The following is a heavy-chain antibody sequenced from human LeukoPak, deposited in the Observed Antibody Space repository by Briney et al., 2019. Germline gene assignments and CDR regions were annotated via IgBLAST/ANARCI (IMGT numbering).Heavy chain of an antibody. D-gene: IGHD5-12*01. J-gene: IGHJ4*02. CDR3: ARSLGYEYSTDY. Sequence: ASMKVSCKASGYTFTGYFMHWVRQAPGQGLEWMGWINPNSGGTNYAQKFQGRVTMTRDTSIRTAYMELSRLRSDDTAVYYCARSLGYEYSTDYWGQGTLVTVSS. CDR2: INPNSGGT. CDR1: GYTFTGYF. V-gene: IGHV1-2*02.